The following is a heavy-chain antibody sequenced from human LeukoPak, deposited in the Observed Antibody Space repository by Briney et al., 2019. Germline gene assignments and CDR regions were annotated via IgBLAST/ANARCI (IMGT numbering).Heavy chain of an antibody. CDR3: ARDYGGSSPFDY. J-gene: IGHJ4*02. V-gene: IGHV3-30*03. Sequence: PGGSLRLSCAASGFTFRSYGMHWVRQAPGKGLEWVAVISYDGSNKYYADSVKGRFTISRDNAKNSLYLQMNSLRAEDTAVYYCARDYGGSSPFDYWGQGTLVTVSS. D-gene: IGHD4-23*01. CDR2: ISYDGSNK. CDR1: GFTFRSYG.